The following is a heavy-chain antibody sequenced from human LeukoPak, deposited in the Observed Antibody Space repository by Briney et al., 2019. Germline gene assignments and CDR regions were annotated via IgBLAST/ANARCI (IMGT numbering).Heavy chain of an antibody. J-gene: IGHJ4*02. CDR3: ASGGRLTGQGSYGN. Sequence: PSETLSLTCAVSGGSISSGGYSWSWIRQPPGKGLEWIGDVKDTGSTNYNPSLKGRVTISLDTSKNQFSLKVTSVTAADTAVYYCASGGRLTGQGSYGNWGQGTLVTVSS. V-gene: IGHV4-30-2*01. CDR1: GGSISSGGYS. CDR2: VKDTGST. D-gene: IGHD3-10*01.